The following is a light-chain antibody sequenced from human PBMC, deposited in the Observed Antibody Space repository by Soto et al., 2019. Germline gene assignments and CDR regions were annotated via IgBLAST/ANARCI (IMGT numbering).Light chain of an antibody. V-gene: IGLV2-14*03. J-gene: IGLJ1*01. CDR2: GVS. CDR1: SSDVGAYKY. CDR3: SSFTGTTTLEG. Sequence: QSSLTQPASVSGSPGQSITISCTGTSSDVGAYKYVSWYQQHPGKAPKLIIYGVSNRPSGVSNRFSGSKSGNTAFLTISGLQPEDEADYYCSSFTGTTTLEGLGNGTKVTVL.